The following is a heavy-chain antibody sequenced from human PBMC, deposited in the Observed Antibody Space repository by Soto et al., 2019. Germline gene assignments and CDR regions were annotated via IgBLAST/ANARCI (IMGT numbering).Heavy chain of an antibody. V-gene: IGHV1-69*13. CDR1: GGTFSSYA. D-gene: IGHD3-22*01. CDR2: IIPIFGTA. J-gene: IGHJ4*02. Sequence: ASVKVSCKASGGTFSSYAISWVRQAPGKGLEWMGGIIPIFGTANYAQKFQGRVTITADESTSTAYMELSSLRSEDTAVYYCAGHRWADSYDSSGYYYYFAYWGQGTLVTVSS. CDR3: AGHRWADSYDSSGYYYYFAY.